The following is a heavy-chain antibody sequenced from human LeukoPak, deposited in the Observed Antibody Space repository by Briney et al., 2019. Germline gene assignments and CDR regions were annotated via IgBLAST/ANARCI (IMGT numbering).Heavy chain of an antibody. V-gene: IGHV3-23*01. CDR3: AKDWYYYGSGSYYNGPLDY. CDR1: GFTFSSYA. Sequence: SGGSLRLSCAASGFTFSSYAMSWVRQAPGKGLEWVSAISSSGGSTYYADSEKGRFTISRDNSKNTLYLQMNSLRAEDTAVYYCAKDWYYYGSGSYYNGPLDYWGQGTLVTVSS. CDR2: ISSSGGST. D-gene: IGHD3-10*01. J-gene: IGHJ4*02.